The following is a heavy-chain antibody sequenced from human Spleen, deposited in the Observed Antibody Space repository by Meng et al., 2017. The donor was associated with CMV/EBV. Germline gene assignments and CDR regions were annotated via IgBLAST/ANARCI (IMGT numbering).Heavy chain of an antibody. Sequence: GESLKISCAASGFTVSSNYMSWVRQAPGKGLEWVSVIYSGGGTYYADSVKGRFTISRDNSKNTLYLQMNSLRAEDTAVYYCARDRGKYQLLGGYYGMDVWGQGTTVTVSS. D-gene: IGHD2-2*01. V-gene: IGHV3-53*01. CDR2: IYSGGGT. CDR1: GFTVSSNY. J-gene: IGHJ6*02. CDR3: ARDRGKYQLLGGYYGMDV.